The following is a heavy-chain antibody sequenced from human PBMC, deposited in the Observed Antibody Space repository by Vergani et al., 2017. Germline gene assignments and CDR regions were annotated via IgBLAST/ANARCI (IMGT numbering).Heavy chain of an antibody. CDR2: IYYSGST. V-gene: IGHV4-59*01. CDR3: ARSPGIAAAADYYGMDV. CDR1: GGSISSYY. Sequence: QVQLQESGPGLVKPSETLSLTCTVSGGSISSYYWSWIRQPPGKGLEWIGYIYYSGSTNYNPFLKSRVTISVDTSKNQFSLKLSSVTAADTAVYYCARSPGIAAAADYYGMDVWGQGTTVTVSS. D-gene: IGHD6-13*01. J-gene: IGHJ6*02.